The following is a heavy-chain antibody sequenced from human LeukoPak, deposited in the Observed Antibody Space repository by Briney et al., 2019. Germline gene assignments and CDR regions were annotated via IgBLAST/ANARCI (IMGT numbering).Heavy chain of an antibody. Sequence: GGSLRLSCAASGFTFSSYAMSWVRQAPGKGLEWVSGISGSGGSTYYADSVQGRFTISRDNSKNTLYLQMNRLRAEDTAVYYCAKATYYFDHWGQGPLVTVSS. J-gene: IGHJ4*02. CDR3: AKATYYFDH. V-gene: IGHV3-23*01. CDR1: GFTFSSYA. CDR2: ISGSGGST.